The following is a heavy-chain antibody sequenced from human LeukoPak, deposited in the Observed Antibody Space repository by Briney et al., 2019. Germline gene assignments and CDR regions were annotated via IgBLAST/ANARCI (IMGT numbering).Heavy chain of an antibody. CDR2: IYHSGST. D-gene: IGHD4-17*01. CDR1: GGSISSGGYS. Sequence: SQTLSLTCAVSGGSISSGGYSWSWIRQPPGKGLEWIGYIYHSGSTYYNPSLKSRVTISVDRSKNQFSLKLSSVTAADTAVYYCAGQYGDLLFFDYWGQGTLVTVSS. J-gene: IGHJ4*02. CDR3: AGQYGDLLFFDY. V-gene: IGHV4-30-2*01.